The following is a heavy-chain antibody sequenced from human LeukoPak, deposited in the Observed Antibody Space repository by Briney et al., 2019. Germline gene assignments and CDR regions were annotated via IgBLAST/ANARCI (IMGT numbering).Heavy chain of an antibody. CDR2: INHHGHT. Sequence: GGSLRLSCAASGFTFNHYAMSWVRQAPGKGLEWVSGINHHGHTFYADSVKGRFTISRDNSKNTVFLQMNSLRAEDTAMYYCARSMSGSRELWGQGTLVTVSP. CDR3: ARSMSGSREL. D-gene: IGHD1-26*01. CDR1: GFTFNHYA. J-gene: IGHJ4*02. V-gene: IGHV3-23*01.